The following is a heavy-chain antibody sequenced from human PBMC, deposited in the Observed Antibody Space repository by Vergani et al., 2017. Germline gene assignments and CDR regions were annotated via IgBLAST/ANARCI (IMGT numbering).Heavy chain of an antibody. V-gene: IGHV3-23*04. J-gene: IGHJ5*02. CDR3: AKEPPNYGDLRHS. CDR1: GFMFSNYW. D-gene: IGHD4-17*01. Sequence: EVQLVESGGGLVQPGGSLRLSCAASGFMFSNYWMNWVRQAPGKGLEWVSAISGSGGSTYYADSVKGRFTISRDNSKNTLYLQMNSLRAEDTAVYYCAKEPPNYGDLRHSWGQGTLVTVSS. CDR2: ISGSGGST.